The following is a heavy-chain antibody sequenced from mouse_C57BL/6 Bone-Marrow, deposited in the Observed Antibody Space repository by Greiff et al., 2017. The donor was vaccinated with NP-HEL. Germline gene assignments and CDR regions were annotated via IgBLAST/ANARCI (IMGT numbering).Heavy chain of an antibody. V-gene: IGHV5-9-1*02. CDR1: GFTFSSYA. CDR2: ISSGGDYI. CDR3: TLYYYGSGYFDV. Sequence: EVKLVESGEGLVKPGGSLKLSCAASGFTFSSYAMSWVRQTPEKRLEWVAYISSGGDYIYYADTVKGRFTISRDNARNTLYLQMSSLKSEDTAMYYGTLYYYGSGYFDVWGTGTTVTVSS. D-gene: IGHD1-1*01. J-gene: IGHJ1*03.